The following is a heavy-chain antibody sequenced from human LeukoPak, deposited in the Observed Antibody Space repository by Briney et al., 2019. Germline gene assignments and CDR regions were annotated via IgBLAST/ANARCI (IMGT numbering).Heavy chain of an antibody. J-gene: IGHJ4*02. CDR2: IYPGDSDT. D-gene: IGHD3-22*01. Sequence: GESLKISCKGSGYSFTSYWIGWVRQMPGKGLEWMGIIYPGDSDTRYSPSFQGQATISADKSISTAYLQWSSLKASDTAMYYCARPYELDSSGYYRDYWGQGTLVTVSS. V-gene: IGHV5-51*01. CDR1: GYSFTSYW. CDR3: ARPYELDSSGYYRDY.